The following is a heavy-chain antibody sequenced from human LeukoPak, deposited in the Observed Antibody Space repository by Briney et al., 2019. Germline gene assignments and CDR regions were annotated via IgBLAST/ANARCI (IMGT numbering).Heavy chain of an antibody. D-gene: IGHD1-26*01. J-gene: IGHJ4*02. V-gene: IGHV4-61*02. CDR1: GDSISSGDYY. CDR2: ISSSGST. Sequence: PSQTLSLTCTVSGDSISSGDYYWSWIRQPAGKGLEWIGRISSSGSTNYNPSLKSRVTISVDTSKNHFSLRLSSVTAADTAVYYCARDREVGATGYYFDYWGQGTLVTVSS. CDR3: ARDREVGATGYYFDY.